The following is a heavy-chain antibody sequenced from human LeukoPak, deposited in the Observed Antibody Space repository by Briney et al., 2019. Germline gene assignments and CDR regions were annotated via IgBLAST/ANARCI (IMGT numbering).Heavy chain of an antibody. CDR1: GFTFSSYS. V-gene: IGHV3-21*01. J-gene: IGHJ6*03. Sequence: GGSLRLSCAASGFTFSSYSMNWVRQAPGKGLEGGSSISSSSSYIYYADSVKGRFTNSRDNAKNSLYLKMNSLRAEDTAVYYCARPNMDVWGKGTTVTVSS. CDR3: ARPNMDV. CDR2: ISSSSSYI.